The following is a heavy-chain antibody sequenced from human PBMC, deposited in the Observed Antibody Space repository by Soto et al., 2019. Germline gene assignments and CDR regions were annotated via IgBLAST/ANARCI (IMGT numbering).Heavy chain of an antibody. CDR1: GFTFSDYY. CDR3: ARDHRNKYQLLRNWFDP. V-gene: IGHV3-11*06. D-gene: IGHD2-2*01. CDR2: ISSSSSYT. J-gene: IGHJ5*02. Sequence: GGSLRLSCAASGFTFSDYYMSWIRQAPGKGLEWVSYISSSSSYTNYADSVKGRFTISRDNAKNSLYLQMNSLRAEDTAVYYCARDHRNKYQLLRNWFDPWGQGTLVTVSS.